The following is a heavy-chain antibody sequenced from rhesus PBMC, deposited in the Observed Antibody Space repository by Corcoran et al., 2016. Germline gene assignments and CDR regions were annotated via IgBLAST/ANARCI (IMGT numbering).Heavy chain of an antibody. V-gene: IGHV5-2*01. J-gene: IGHJ4*01. D-gene: IGHD5-42*01. CDR3: AKGGGTAGMGY. Sequence: EVQLVQSGAEVKRPGESLKISCKTSGYSFTSYWISWVRQMPGKGLEWMRAIDPSDSNTRYSPSFPGQSTISADKSISTAYLLWGGLKASDSATCYCAKGGGTAGMGYWGQGVLVTVSS. CDR2: IDPSDSNT. CDR1: GYSFTSYW.